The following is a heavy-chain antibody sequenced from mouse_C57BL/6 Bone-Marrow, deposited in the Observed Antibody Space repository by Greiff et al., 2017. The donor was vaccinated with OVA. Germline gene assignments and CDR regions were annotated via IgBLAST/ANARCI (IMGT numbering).Heavy chain of an antibody. CDR2: IYPGSGST. J-gene: IGHJ3*01. V-gene: IGHV1-55*01. D-gene: IGHD2-3*01. CDR1: GYTFTSYW. CDR3: AREGGLLPWFAD. Sequence: QVQLQQPGAELVKPGASVKMSCKASGYTFTSYWITWVKQRPGQGLEWIGDIYPGSGSTNYNEKFKSKATLTVDTSSSTAYMQLSSLTSEDSAVYYCAREGGLLPWFADWGQGTLVTVSA.